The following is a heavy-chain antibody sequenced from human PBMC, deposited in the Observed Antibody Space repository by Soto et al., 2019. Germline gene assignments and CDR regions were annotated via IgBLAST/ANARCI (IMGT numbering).Heavy chain of an antibody. CDR2: ISYDGSNK. D-gene: IGHD1-26*01. V-gene: IGHV3-30-3*01. CDR3: ARDVESGSSQYYYYYYGMDV. CDR1: GFTFSSYA. J-gene: IGHJ6*02. Sequence: GSLRLSCAASGFTFSSYAMHWVRQAPGKGLEWVAVISYDGSNKYYADSVKGRFTISRDNSKNTLYLQMNSLRAEDTAVYYCARDVESGSSQYYYYYYGMDVWGQGTTVTVSS.